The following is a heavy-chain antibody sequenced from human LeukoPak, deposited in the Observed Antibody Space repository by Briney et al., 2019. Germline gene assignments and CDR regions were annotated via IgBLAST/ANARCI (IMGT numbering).Heavy chain of an antibody. Sequence: GGSLRLSCAASGYKFSSFSMDWVRQAPGKGLEWLSYITSTSSATYYADSLQGRFTISRDNAKNSLYLQINSLRADDTAVYYCARAIASYGDSAYWGQGTLVTVSS. CDR1: GYKFSSFS. CDR3: ARAIASYGDSAY. V-gene: IGHV3-48*04. D-gene: IGHD5-18*01. J-gene: IGHJ4*02. CDR2: ITSTSSAT.